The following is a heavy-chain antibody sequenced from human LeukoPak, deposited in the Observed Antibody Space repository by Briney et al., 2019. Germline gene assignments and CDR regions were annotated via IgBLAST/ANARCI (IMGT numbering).Heavy chain of an antibody. J-gene: IGHJ3*02. CDR3: ARVRGYGSDAFDI. D-gene: IGHD3-10*01. CDR2: IWYDGSNK. CDR1: GFTFSSYG. Sequence: SGGSLRLSCAASGFTFSSYGMHWVRQAPGKGPEWVAVIWYDGSNKYYADSVKGRFTISRDNAKNSLFLQMNSLRAEDTAVYYCARVRGYGSDAFDIWGQGTMVTVSS. V-gene: IGHV3-33*01.